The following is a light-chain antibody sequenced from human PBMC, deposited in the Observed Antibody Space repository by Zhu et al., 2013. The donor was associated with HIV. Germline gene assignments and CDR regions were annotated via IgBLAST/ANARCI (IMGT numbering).Light chain of an antibody. J-gene: IGKJ1*01. CDR1: QSVSSN. CDR3: QQYNNWPWT. V-gene: IGKV3-15*01. Sequence: EIVMTQSPATLSVSPGERATLSCRASQSVSSNLAWYQQKPGQAPRLLIYGASTRATGIPARFSGSGSGTEFTLTISSLQSEDFAVYYCQQYNNWPWTFGPRDQGGNQT. CDR2: GAS.